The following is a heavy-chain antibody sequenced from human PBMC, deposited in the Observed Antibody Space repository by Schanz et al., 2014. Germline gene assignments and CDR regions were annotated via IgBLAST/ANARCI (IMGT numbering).Heavy chain of an antibody. Sequence: PGGSLRLSCAASGFTFSDHYMDWVRQAPGKGLEWVAVISYDGSNKYYADSVKGRFTISRDNAKNSLYLQMNSLSADDTAVCYCAKGMGYCSGGTCYDYYYYGLDVWGQGTTVTVSS. CDR1: GFTFSDHY. V-gene: IGHV3-30*18. CDR3: AKGMGYCSGGTCYDYYYYGLDV. J-gene: IGHJ6*02. CDR2: ISYDGSNK. D-gene: IGHD2-15*01.